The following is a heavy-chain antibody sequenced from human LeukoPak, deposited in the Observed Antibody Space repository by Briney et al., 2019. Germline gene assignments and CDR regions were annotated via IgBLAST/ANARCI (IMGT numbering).Heavy chain of an antibody. CDR1: GGTFSSYA. CDR2: IIPIFGTA. CDR3: ARVSDYDFWSGALDY. Sequence: SVKVSCKASGGTFSSYAISWVRQAPGQGLEWMGGIIPIFGTANYAQKFQGRVTITADESTSTAYMELSSLRSEDTAVYYCARVSDYDFWSGALDYWGQGALVTVSS. V-gene: IGHV1-69*13. J-gene: IGHJ4*02. D-gene: IGHD3-3*01.